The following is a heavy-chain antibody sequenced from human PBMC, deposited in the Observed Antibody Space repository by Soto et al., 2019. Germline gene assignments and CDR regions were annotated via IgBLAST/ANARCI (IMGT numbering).Heavy chain of an antibody. Sequence: GGSLRLSCAASGFTFSDYYMSWIRQAPGKGLEWVSYISSSSSYTNYADSVKGRFTISRDNAKNSLYLQMNSLRAEDTAVYYCARTPDCANGVCSAGFDYWGQGTLVTVSS. CDR2: ISSSSSYT. CDR3: ARTPDCANGVCSAGFDY. D-gene: IGHD2-8*01. V-gene: IGHV3-11*06. J-gene: IGHJ4*02. CDR1: GFTFSDYY.